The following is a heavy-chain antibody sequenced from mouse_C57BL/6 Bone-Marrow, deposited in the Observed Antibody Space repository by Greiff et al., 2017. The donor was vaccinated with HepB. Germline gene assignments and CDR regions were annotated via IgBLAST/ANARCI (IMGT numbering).Heavy chain of an antibody. CDR2: ISYDGSN. D-gene: IGHD1-2*01. J-gene: IGHJ2*01. CDR3: ARDNGSSTAFDY. V-gene: IGHV3-6*01. CDR1: GYSITSGYY. Sequence: DVKLVESGPGLVKPSQSLSLTCSVTGYSITSGYYWNWIRQFPGNKLEWMGYISYDGSNNYNPSLKNRISITRDTSKNQFFLKLNSVTTEDTATYYCARDNGSSTAFDYWGQGTTLTVSS.